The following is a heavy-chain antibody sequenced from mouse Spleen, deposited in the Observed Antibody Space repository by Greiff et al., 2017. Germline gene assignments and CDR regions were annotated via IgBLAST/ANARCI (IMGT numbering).Heavy chain of an antibody. Sequence: EVKLVESGGGLVKPGGSLKLSCAASGFTFSSYAMSWVRQTPEKRLEWVATISSGGSYTYYPDSVKGRFTISRDNAKNTLYLQMSSLRSEDTAMYYCAGLLWGQGTLVTVSA. V-gene: IGHV5-9-1*01. CDR2: ISSGGSYT. CDR3: AGLL. CDR1: GFTFSSYA. D-gene: IGHD2-1*01. J-gene: IGHJ3*01.